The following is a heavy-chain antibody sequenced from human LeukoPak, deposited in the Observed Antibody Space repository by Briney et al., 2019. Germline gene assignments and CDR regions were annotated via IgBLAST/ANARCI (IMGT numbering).Heavy chain of an antibody. CDR3: ARLGESGSGSYPIDY. Sequence: SETLSLTSTVSAASLTSYCWTWIRPPPGKGLEWIGYICYSGSSNYPSLNYSPSLKSRVTISVDTSEKRLSLRLSSVTAADTALYYCARLGESGSGSYPIDYWGQGTLVTVSS. CDR2: ICYSGSSNYPSL. CDR1: AASLTSYC. D-gene: IGHD3-10*01. J-gene: IGHJ4*02. V-gene: IGHV4-59*08.